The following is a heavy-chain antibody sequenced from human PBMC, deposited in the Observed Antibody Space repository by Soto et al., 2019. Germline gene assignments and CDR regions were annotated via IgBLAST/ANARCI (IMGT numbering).Heavy chain of an antibody. CDR2: IYYSGST. Sequence: QVQLQESGPGLVKPSQTLSLTCTVSGGSISSGGYYWSWIRQHPGKGLEWIGYIYYSGSTYYNPSLKRRVTISVDTSKNQFSLKLSSVTAADTAVYYCARDLEDGDTAMLGMDVWGQGTTVTVSS. D-gene: IGHD5-18*01. J-gene: IGHJ6*02. CDR3: ARDLEDGDTAMLGMDV. V-gene: IGHV4-31*03. CDR1: GGSISSGGYY.